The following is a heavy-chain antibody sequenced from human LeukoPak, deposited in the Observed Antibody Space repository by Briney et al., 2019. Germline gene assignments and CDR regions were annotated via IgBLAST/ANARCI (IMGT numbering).Heavy chain of an antibody. Sequence: SGGSLRLSCAASGFTFSSYGMHWVRQAPGKGLEWVAVIWYDGSNKYYADSVKGRFTISRENSKNTLYLQMNSLRAEDTAVYYCARALLTSPPDYGMDVWGKGTTVTVSS. CDR3: ARALLTSPPDYGMDV. D-gene: IGHD2/OR15-2a*01. J-gene: IGHJ6*04. CDR2: IWYDGSNK. CDR1: GFTFSSYG. V-gene: IGHV3-33*01.